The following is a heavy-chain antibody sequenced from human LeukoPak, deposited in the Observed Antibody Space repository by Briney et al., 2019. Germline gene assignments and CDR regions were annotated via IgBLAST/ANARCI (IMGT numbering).Heavy chain of an antibody. D-gene: IGHD3-10*01. J-gene: IGHJ4*02. CDR3: ARGVSGTYYADF. CDR1: GDSLSSGDYS. CDR2: IYHSWSA. V-gene: IGHV4-30-2*01. Sequence: SETLSLTCTVSGDSLSSGDYSRTWIRQPPGKGLEWIGYIYHSWSAYYNPSLKSRVTISVDESKNQFFLKVASVTAADTAVYYCARGVSGTYYADFWGQGTLVTVSS.